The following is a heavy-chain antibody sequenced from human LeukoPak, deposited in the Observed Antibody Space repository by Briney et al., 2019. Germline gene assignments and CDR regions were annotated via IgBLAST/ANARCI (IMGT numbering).Heavy chain of an antibody. V-gene: IGHV3-23*01. CDR3: AKTREITMIVVVTPFDY. Sequence: GGSLRLSCAASGFTFSSYATSWVRQAPGKGLEWVSAISGSGGSTYYADSVKGRFTISRDNSKNTLYLQMNSLRAEDTAVYYCAKTREITMIVVVTPFDYWGQGTLVTVSS. CDR2: ISGSGGST. J-gene: IGHJ4*02. CDR1: GFTFSSYA. D-gene: IGHD3-22*01.